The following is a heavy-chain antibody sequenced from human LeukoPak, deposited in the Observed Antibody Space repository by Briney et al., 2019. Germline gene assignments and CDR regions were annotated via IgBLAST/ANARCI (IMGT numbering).Heavy chain of an antibody. CDR3: AREVSTKWLQFSLDY. V-gene: IGHV3-48*01. Sequence: PGGSLRLSCAASGFTFSTFAMNWVRQAPGKGLEWVAYIASSSKIIYYADSLKGRFTISRDNAKNSLYLQMSSLRAEDTAVYYCAREVSTKWLQFSLDYWGQGILVTVSS. D-gene: IGHD5-24*01. CDR2: IASSSKII. CDR1: GFTFSTFA. J-gene: IGHJ4*02.